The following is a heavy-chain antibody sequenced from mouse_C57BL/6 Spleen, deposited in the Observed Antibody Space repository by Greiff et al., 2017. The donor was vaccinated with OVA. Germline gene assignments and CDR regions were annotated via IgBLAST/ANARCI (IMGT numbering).Heavy chain of an antibody. V-gene: IGHV5-12*01. CDR3: ARQGYDYDVGYFDV. Sequence: DVQLQESGGGLVQPGGSLKLSCAASGFTFSDYYMYWVRQTPEKRLEWVAYISTGGGSTYYPDTVKGRFTISRDNAKNTLYLQMSRLKSEDTAMYYCARQGYDYDVGYFDVWGTGTTVTVSS. D-gene: IGHD2-4*01. CDR1: GFTFSDYY. J-gene: IGHJ1*03. CDR2: ISTGGGST.